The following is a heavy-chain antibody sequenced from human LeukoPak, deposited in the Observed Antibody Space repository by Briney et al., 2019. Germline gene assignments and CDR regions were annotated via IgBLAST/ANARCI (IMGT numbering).Heavy chain of an antibody. CDR3: ARGPFRAAALLGY. J-gene: IGHJ4*02. Sequence: GRSLRLSCAASGFTFSSYGMHWVRQAPGKGLEWVAVISYDGSNKYYADSVKGRFTISRDNAKNSLYLQMNSLRAEDTAVYYCARGPFRAAALLGYWGQGTLVTVSS. V-gene: IGHV3-30*03. D-gene: IGHD6-13*01. CDR1: GFTFSSYG. CDR2: ISYDGSNK.